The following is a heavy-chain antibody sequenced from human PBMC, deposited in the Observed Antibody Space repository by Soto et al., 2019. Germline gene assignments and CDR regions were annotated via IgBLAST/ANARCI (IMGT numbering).Heavy chain of an antibody. Sequence: HPGGSLRLSCTASEFTFGDYAMSWFRQAPGKGLEWVGFIRSKAYGGTTEYAASVKGIFTISRDDSKSIAYLQMYSLKTEDTAVYYCTRDSPAGLLWFGELLRSYYYYGMDVWGQGTTVTVS. V-gene: IGHV3-49*03. D-gene: IGHD3-10*01. J-gene: IGHJ6*02. CDR1: EFTFGDYA. CDR3: TRDSPAGLLWFGELLRSYYYYGMDV. CDR2: IRSKAYGGTT.